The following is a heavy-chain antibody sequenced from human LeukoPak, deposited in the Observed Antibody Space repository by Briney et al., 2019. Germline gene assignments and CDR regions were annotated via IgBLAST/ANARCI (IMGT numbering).Heavy chain of an antibody. Sequence: PSETLSLTCTVSGGSISSYYWSWIRQPPGKGLEWIGYIYYSGSTNYNPSLKSRVTISVDTSKNQFSLKLSSATAADTAVYYCARDRGSCSGGSCYSDYYYGMDVWGQGTTVTVSS. CDR1: GGSISSYY. CDR2: IYYSGST. D-gene: IGHD2-15*01. J-gene: IGHJ6*02. V-gene: IGHV4-59*01. CDR3: ARDRGSCSGGSCYSDYYYGMDV.